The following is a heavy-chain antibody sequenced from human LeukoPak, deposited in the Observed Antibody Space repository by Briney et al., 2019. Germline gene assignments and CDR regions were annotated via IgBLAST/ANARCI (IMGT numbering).Heavy chain of an antibody. V-gene: IGHV3-30*03. CDR1: GFTFSSYG. Sequence: GGSLRLSCAASGFTFSSYGMHWVRQAPGQGLEWVAVISYDGSNKYYADSVKGRFTISRDNSKNTLYLQMNSLRAEDTAVYYCARDRHYYGMDVWGQGTTVTVSS. J-gene: IGHJ6*02. CDR2: ISYDGSNK. CDR3: ARDRHYYGMDV.